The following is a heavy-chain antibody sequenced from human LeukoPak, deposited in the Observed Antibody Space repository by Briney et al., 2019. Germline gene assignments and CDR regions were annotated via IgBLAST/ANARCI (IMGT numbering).Heavy chain of an antibody. CDR1: GGPISNYY. CDR3: ARMSSSWYWFDP. CDR2: IYYSVTT. V-gene: IGHV4-59*01. J-gene: IGHJ5*02. Sequence: SETLSLTCTVPGGPISNYYWSWIRPSPGEGREWIGYIYYSVTTNYNPSLKSRVIISVDTSKNQFSLKLSSVTAADPAVYSCARMSSSWYWFDPWGQGTLVTVSS. D-gene: IGHD6-13*01.